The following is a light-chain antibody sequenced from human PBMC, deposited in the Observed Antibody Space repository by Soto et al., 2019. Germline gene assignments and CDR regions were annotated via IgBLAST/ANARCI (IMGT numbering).Light chain of an antibody. Sequence: EIVLTQSPGTLSLSPGDRATLSCRASQSVSNSYLACYQQRPGQAPRLLIYGASSSATGVRDRLSGSGSGKDFTLTISRLEPEDFAVYYCQQCGSPPWTFGQGTKVEI. CDR1: QSVSNSY. J-gene: IGKJ1*01. V-gene: IGKV3-20*01. CDR3: QQCGSPPWT. CDR2: GAS.